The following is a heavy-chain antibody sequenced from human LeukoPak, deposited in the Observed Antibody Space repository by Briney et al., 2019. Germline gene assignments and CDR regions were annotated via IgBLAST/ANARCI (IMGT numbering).Heavy chain of an antibody. CDR2: INHSGST. V-gene: IGHV4-34*01. CDR3: ARGSLAARVRGVQTTGSYWFDP. J-gene: IGHJ5*02. CDR1: GGSFSGYY. Sequence: SETLSLTCAVYGGSFSGYYWSWIRQPPGKGLEWIGEINHSGSTNYNPSLKSRVTISVDTSKNQFSLKLSSVTAADTAVYYCARGSLAARVRGVQTTGSYWFDPWGQGTLVTVSS. D-gene: IGHD3-10*01.